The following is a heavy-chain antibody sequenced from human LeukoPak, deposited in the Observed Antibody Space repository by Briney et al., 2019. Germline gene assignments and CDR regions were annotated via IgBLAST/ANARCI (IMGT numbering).Heavy chain of an antibody. CDR2: ISYDGSNK. V-gene: IGHV3-30*04. CDR3: ARGLRGYYYYVDV. D-gene: IGHD5/OR15-5a*01. Sequence: PGGSLRLSCAASGFTFSSYAMHWVRQAPGKGLEWVAVISYDGSNKYYADSVKGRFTISRDNSKNTLYLQMNSLRAEDTAVYYCARGLRGYYYYVDVWGKGTTVTVSS. CDR1: GFTFSSYA. J-gene: IGHJ6*03.